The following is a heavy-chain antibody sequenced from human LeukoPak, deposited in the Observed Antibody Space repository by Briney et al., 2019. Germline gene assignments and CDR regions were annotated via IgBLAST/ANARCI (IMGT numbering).Heavy chain of an antibody. Sequence: SETLSLTCTVSGGSISSYYWSWVRQPPGKGLEWIGYISYSGSTNYNPSLKSRVTISVDTSKKQFPLKLSSVTAADTAVYFCARATQTYSYGSGSYDFDYWGQGTLVTVSS. CDR1: GGSISSYY. CDR2: ISYSGST. V-gene: IGHV4-59*01. D-gene: IGHD3-10*01. CDR3: ARATQTYSYGSGSYDFDY. J-gene: IGHJ4*02.